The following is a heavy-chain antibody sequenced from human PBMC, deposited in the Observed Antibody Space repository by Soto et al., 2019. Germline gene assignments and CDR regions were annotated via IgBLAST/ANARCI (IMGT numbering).Heavy chain of an antibody. D-gene: IGHD6-6*01. CDR3: ERGEAPDGWFQA. Sequence: PSETLSLTCAVYVVSFSGYYWSCIRHPPGKGLEWIGEINHSGSTNYNPSLKSRVTISVDTSKNQFSLKLSSVTAADTAVYYCERGEAPDGWFQAWGEATMV. CDR1: VVSFSGYY. J-gene: IGHJ5*02. CDR2: INHSGST. V-gene: IGHV4-34*01.